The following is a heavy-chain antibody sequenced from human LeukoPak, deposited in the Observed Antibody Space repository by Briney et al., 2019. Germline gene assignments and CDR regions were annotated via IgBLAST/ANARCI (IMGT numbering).Heavy chain of an antibody. CDR1: GFRFSDYS. V-gene: IGHV3-48*01. D-gene: IGHD5-24*01. CDR2: IGISSGNT. CDR3: ARDYKYAFDN. Sequence: GGSLRLSCAASGFRFSDYSMNWGRQAPGKGLEWISYIGISSGNTKYADSVKGRFTISGDKARNSLYLQMNSLRVEDTAVYYCARDYKYAFDNWGQGTLVTVSS. J-gene: IGHJ4*02.